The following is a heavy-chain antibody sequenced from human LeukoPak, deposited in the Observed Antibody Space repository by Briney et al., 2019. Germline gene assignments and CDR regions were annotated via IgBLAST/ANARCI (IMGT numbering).Heavy chain of an antibody. V-gene: IGHV3-15*01. D-gene: IGHD3-22*01. CDR2: IKSKTDGGTT. Sequence: GGSLRLSCAASGFTFSNAWMSWVRQAPGKGLEWVGRIKSKTDGGTTDYAAPVKGRFTISRDDSKNTLYLQMNSLKTEDTAVYYCTTAYYYDSSGYRLGAFDIWGQGTMVTVSS. J-gene: IGHJ3*02. CDR1: GFTFSNAW. CDR3: TTAYYYDSSGYRLGAFDI.